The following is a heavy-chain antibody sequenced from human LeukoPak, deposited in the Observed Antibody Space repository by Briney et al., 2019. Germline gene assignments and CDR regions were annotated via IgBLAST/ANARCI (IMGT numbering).Heavy chain of an antibody. D-gene: IGHD4/OR15-4a*01. CDR2: ISADGHTK. V-gene: IGHV3-11*01. Sequence: PGGSLRLSGFGSRFAFTNHYMSWVRQTPGKGLDWIATISADGHTKYYADSAEGRFTISRDNAKDSFYLQMNSLRADDAAVYFCARAESYGAYKEFDSWGHGTLVTVSS. CDR3: ARAESYGAYKEFDS. CDR1: RFAFTNHY. J-gene: IGHJ5*01.